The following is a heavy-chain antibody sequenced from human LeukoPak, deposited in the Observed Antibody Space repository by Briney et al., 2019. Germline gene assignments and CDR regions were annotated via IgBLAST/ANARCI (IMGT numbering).Heavy chain of an antibody. CDR3: ATSRGGYNSGWYDSFFDY. J-gene: IGHJ4*02. CDR2: ISGHNGNT. Sequence: ASVKVSCKASGYTFTTYGITWVRQAPGQGLEWMGWISGHNGNTNYAQKIQGRVTMTTDTSTSTAYMELRSLRSDDTAVYYCATSRGGYNSGWYDSFFDYWGQGTLVTVSS. D-gene: IGHD6-19*01. V-gene: IGHV1-18*01. CDR1: GYTFTTYG.